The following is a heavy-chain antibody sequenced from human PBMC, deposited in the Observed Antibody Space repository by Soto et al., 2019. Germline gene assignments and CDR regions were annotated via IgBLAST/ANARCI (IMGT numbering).Heavy chain of an antibody. CDR2: MNPNSGNT. Sequence: ASVKVSRKASGYTFTSYDINWVRQGPGQGLEWVGWMNPNSGNTGYAQKFQGRVTMTRNTSISTAYTELSSMRSEDTDVYYCARGPVTMVRGVISATEYYFDYWGQGTLVTVSS. CDR1: GYTFTSYD. D-gene: IGHD3-10*01. J-gene: IGHJ4*02. V-gene: IGHV1-8*01. CDR3: ARGPVTMVRGVISATEYYFDY.